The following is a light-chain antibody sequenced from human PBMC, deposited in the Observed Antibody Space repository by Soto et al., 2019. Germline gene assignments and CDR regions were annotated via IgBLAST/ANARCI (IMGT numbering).Light chain of an antibody. CDR1: QSISSY. CDR2: AAS. V-gene: IGKV1-39*01. J-gene: IGKJ1*01. CDR3: QQSYSTPPT. Sequence: IHMTHSPSSLSASVLYRVTITFLASQSISSYLNWYQQKPGKAPKLLIYAASSLQSGVPSRFSGSGSGTDFTLTISSLQPEDFATYYCQQSYSTPPTFGQGTKVDIK.